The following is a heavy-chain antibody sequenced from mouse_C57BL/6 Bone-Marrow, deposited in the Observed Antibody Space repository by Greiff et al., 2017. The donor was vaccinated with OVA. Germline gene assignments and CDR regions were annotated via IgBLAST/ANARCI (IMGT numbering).Heavy chain of an antibody. D-gene: IGHD2-5*01. CDR1: GYTFTSYW. Sequence: QVQLQQPGAELVKPGASVKVSCKASGYTFTSYWMHWVKQRPGQGLEWIGRIHPSDSDTNYNQKFKGKATLTVDKSSSTAYMQLISLTSEDSAVYDCAIPRSSYYSNRYVDDWGQGTTLTVSS. V-gene: IGHV1-74*01. CDR2: IHPSDSDT. CDR3: AIPRSSYYSNRYVDD. J-gene: IGHJ2*01.